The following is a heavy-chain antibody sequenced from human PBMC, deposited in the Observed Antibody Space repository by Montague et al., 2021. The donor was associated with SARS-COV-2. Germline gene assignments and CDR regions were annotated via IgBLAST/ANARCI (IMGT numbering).Heavy chain of an antibody. CDR3: AKDLVLRAARPDAHDV. CDR1: GFTFSSYS. CDR2: ISSSTNII. D-gene: IGHD6-6*01. Sequence: SLRLSCAASGFTFSSYSVNWVRQAPGKGLEWISYISSSTNIIYYADSVKGRFTISRDNARNSLYLQMNSLRVDDTAVYYCAKDLVLRAARPDAHDVWGQGTVVTVSS. J-gene: IGHJ3*01. V-gene: IGHV3-48*04.